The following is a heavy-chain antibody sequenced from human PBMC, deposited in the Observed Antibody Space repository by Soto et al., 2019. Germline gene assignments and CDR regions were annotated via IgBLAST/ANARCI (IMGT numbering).Heavy chain of an antibody. CDR3: ARHVIPGVVTPNYYGMDV. Sequence: GESLKISCKGSGYSFTSFWISWVRQMPGKGLEWMGRIDPSDSYTNYSPSFQGHVTISADKSISTAYLQWSSLKASDTAMYYCARHVIPGVVTPNYYGMDVRGQGTTVTVSS. V-gene: IGHV5-10-1*01. J-gene: IGHJ6*02. CDR2: IDPSDSYT. D-gene: IGHD3-16*02. CDR1: GYSFTSFW.